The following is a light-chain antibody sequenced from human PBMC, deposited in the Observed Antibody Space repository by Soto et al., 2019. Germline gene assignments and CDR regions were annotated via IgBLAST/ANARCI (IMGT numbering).Light chain of an antibody. CDR3: QSYDSSLSGV. CDR1: SSNIGAGYD. Sequence: QAVVTQPPSVSGAPGQRVTISCTGSSSNIGAGYDVHWYQQLPGTAPKLLIYGNSNRPSGVPDRFSGSKSGTSASLAITGLQAEDEADYYCQSYDSSLSGVFGTGTKLTDL. V-gene: IGLV1-40*01. J-gene: IGLJ1*01. CDR2: GNS.